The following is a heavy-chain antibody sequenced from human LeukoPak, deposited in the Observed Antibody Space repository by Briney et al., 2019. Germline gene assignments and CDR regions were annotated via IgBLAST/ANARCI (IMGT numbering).Heavy chain of an antibody. CDR3: AKGYGLCGMDV. CDR2: ISYDGSNK. CDR1: GFTFSSYG. J-gene: IGHJ6*02. Sequence: PGRSLRLSCAASGFTFSSYGMHWVRQAPGKGLEWVAVISYDGSNKYYADSVKGRFTISRDNSKNTLYLQMNSLRAEDTAVYYCAKGYGLCGMDVWGQGTTVTVSS. D-gene: IGHD4-17*01. V-gene: IGHV3-30*18.